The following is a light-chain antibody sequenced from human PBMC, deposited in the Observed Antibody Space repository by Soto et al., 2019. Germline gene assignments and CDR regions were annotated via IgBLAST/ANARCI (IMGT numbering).Light chain of an antibody. CDR3: QQYHNWPRT. CDR2: GAS. CDR1: QSVSSN. J-gene: IGKJ1*01. Sequence: EIVMTQSPATLSVSPVERATLSCMASQSVSSNLAWYQQKPGQAPRLLIYGASTRATGIPARFSGSGSGTEFTLTITSLQSEDFAVYYCQQYHNWPRTFGQGTKVDIK. V-gene: IGKV3-15*01.